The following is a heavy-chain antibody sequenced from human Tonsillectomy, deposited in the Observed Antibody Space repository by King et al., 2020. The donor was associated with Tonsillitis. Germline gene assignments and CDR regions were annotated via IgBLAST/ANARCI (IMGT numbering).Heavy chain of an antibody. CDR1: GFTFSSYG. V-gene: IGHV3-33*05. CDR3: ERDRDDYILDY. CDR2: ISDDGSNK. J-gene: IGHJ4*02. Sequence: VQLVESGGGVVQPGRSLRLSCAASGFTFSSYGIHWVRQAPGKGLEWVAVISDDGSNKYYADSVKGRFTISRDNSKNTLYLQMNSLRAEDTAVYYCERDRDDYILDYWGQGTLVTVSS. D-gene: IGHD4/OR15-4a*01.